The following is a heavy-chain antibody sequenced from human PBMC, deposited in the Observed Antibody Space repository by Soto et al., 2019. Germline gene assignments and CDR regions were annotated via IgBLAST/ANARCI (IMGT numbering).Heavy chain of an antibody. V-gene: IGHV3-49*03. CDR3: TRDPSYCSGGSCYGGFDYYYGMDV. Sequence: GGSLRLSCTASGFTFGDYAMSWFRQAPGKGLEWVGFIRSKAYGGTTEYAASVKGRFTISRDDSKSIAYLQMNSLKTEDTAVYYCTRDPSYCSGGSCYGGFDYYYGMDVWGQGTTVTVSS. CDR1: GFTFGDYA. CDR2: IRSKAYGGTT. D-gene: IGHD2-15*01. J-gene: IGHJ6*02.